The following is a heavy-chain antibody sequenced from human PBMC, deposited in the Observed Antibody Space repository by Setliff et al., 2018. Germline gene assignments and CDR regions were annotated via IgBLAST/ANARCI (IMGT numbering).Heavy chain of an antibody. CDR1: GYTFTGYY. J-gene: IGHJ6*03. CDR2: IISMFGTT. CDR3: ARGDFYYYFYMDV. Sequence: SVKVSCKASGYTFTGYYIHWVRQAPGQGLEWMGGIISMFGTTNYAQKFQGRVTITTDKSTSTAYMELSSLRSEDTAIYYCARGDFYYYFYMDVWGKGTTVTVSS. V-gene: IGHV1-69*05.